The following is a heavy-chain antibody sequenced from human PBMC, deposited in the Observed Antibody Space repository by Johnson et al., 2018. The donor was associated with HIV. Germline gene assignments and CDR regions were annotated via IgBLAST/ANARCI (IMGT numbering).Heavy chain of an antibody. CDR2: IKQDGSEK. D-gene: IGHD2-15*01. CDR1: GFTFSSYW. Sequence: VQLVESGGGVVQPGGSLRLSCAASGFTFSSYWMSWVRQAPGKGLEWVANIKQDGSEKYYADSVKGRFTISRDTSKNTLYLQMNSLRAEDTALYYCARDPGRYCSGGSCYVEDAFDIWGQGTMVTVSS. J-gene: IGHJ3*02. CDR3: ARDPGRYCSGGSCYVEDAFDI. V-gene: IGHV3-7*05.